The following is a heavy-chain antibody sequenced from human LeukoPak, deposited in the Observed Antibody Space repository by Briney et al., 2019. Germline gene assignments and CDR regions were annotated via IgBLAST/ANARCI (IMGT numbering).Heavy chain of an antibody. Sequence: GGSLRLSCTASGFTFGDYAMSWVRQAPGKGLEWVGFIRSKAYGGTTEYAASVKGRFTISRDDSKSIAYLQMNSLKTEDTAVYYCTRDNTYYDFWSGYSGDINWFDPWGQGTLVTVSS. CDR1: GFTFGDYA. V-gene: IGHV3-49*04. J-gene: IGHJ5*02. CDR3: TRDNTYYDFWSGYSGDINWFDP. D-gene: IGHD3-3*01. CDR2: IRSKAYGGTT.